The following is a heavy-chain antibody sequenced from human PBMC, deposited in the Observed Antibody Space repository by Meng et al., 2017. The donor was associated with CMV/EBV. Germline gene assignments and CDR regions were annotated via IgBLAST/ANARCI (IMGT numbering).Heavy chain of an antibody. D-gene: IGHD6-25*01. CDR1: GYTFTSYG. Sequence: ASVKVSCKASGYTFTSYGISWVRQAPGQGLEWMGWMNPNSGYTGSAQKFQGRITMTRDTSKSTAYMELSSLRSEDTAVYYCARVWGSVDYWGQGTLVTVSS. V-gene: IGHV1-8*02. CDR3: ARVWGSVDY. CDR2: MNPNSGYT. J-gene: IGHJ4*02.